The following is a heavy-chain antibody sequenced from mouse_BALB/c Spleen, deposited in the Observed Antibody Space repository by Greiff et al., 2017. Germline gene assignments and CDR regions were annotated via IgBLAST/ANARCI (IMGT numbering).Heavy chain of an antibody. J-gene: IGHJ4*01. CDR2: ISNLAYSI. CDR1: GFTFSDYG. V-gene: IGHV5-15*02. D-gene: IGHD2-10*02. CDR3: AREKYGNYGAMDY. Sequence: DVQLVESGGGLVQPGGSRKLSCAASGFTFSDYGMAWVRQAPGKGPEWVAFISNLAYSIYYADTVTGRFTISRDNAKNTLYLEMSSLRSEDTAMYYCAREKYGNYGAMDYWGQGTSVTVSS.